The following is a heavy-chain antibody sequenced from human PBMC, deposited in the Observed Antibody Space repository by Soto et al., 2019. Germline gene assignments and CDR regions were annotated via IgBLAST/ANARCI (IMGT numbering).Heavy chain of an antibody. CDR3: ARSGELLLRQYFDY. CDR2: IHHSGDT. Sequence: SETLSLTCAVYGGSFSAYYWSWIRQPPGKGLEWIGEIHHSGDTNYIPSLKSRVSISVDTAKNQFSLNLRSVTAADSAVYYCARSGELLLRQYFDYWGQGTLVTVS. J-gene: IGHJ4*02. D-gene: IGHD1-26*01. V-gene: IGHV4-34*01. CDR1: GGSFSAYY.